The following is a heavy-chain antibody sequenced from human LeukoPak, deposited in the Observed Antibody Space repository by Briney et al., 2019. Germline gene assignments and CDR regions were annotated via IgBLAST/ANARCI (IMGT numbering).Heavy chain of an antibody. V-gene: IGHV3-7*01. Sequence: GGSLRLSCAASGFTFSSVWMSWVRQAPGKGLEWVANIKQDGSEKYYVDSVKGRFTISRDNAKNSLYLQMNSLRAEDTAVYYCARDDYGDYVGYYYYYYGMDVWGQGTTVTVSS. D-gene: IGHD4-17*01. CDR2: IKQDGSEK. J-gene: IGHJ6*02. CDR3: ARDDYGDYVGYYYYYYGMDV. CDR1: GFTFSSVW.